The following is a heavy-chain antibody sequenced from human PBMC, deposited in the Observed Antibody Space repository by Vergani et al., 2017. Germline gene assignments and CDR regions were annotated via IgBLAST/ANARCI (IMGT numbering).Heavy chain of an antibody. CDR2: IYAGDSDV. CDR3: AKTHDFSSLYSSYNWFDP. V-gene: IGHV5-51*03. Sequence: EVMLVQSGAEVKKPGESLKIFCKGSGYSITNYWIAWVRQRPGKGLEWMGIIYAGDSDVRYSPSFQGQVTMSVDKSLSTAYLQWSSLKASDTATYYCAKTHDFSSLYSSYNWFDPWGQGTQVTVSS. CDR1: GYSITNYW. J-gene: IGHJ5*02. D-gene: IGHD3-3*01.